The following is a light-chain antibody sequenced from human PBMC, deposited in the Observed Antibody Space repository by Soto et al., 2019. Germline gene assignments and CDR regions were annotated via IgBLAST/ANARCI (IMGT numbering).Light chain of an antibody. Sequence: FQMPLPPWGPCASVGDIVTITCQASQDISNYLNWYQQKPGKAPKLLIYDASNLETGVPSRFSGSGSGTDFTFTISSLQPEDIATYYCQQYDNPPITFGQGTRLEIK. V-gene: IGKV1-33*01. J-gene: IGKJ5*01. CDR3: QQYDNPPIT. CDR1: QDISNY. CDR2: DAS.